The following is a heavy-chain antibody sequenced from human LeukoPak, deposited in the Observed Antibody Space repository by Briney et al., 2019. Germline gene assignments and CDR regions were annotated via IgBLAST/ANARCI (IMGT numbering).Heavy chain of an antibody. J-gene: IGHJ4*02. V-gene: IGHV5-51*01. D-gene: IGHD3-22*01. CDR2: IYPGDSDT. CDR3: ARRQYYDSSGYYADY. CDR1: GYSFMSYW. Sequence: GESLKISCKGSGYSFMSYWIGWVRQMPGKGLEWMGIIYPGDSDTRYSPSFQGQVTISADKSISTAYLQWSSLKASDTAMYYCARRQYYDSSGYYADYWGQGTLVTVSS.